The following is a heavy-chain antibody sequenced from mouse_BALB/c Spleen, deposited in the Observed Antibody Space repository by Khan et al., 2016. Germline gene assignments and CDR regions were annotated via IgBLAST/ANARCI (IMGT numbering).Heavy chain of an antibody. J-gene: IGHJ4*01. CDR2: IDPANGNT. V-gene: IGHV14-3*02. CDR3: ARCSYYDETMDN. D-gene: IGHD1-1*01. Sequence: VQLKQSGAEFVKPGASVKLSCTASGFNIKDTYMHWVKQRPEQGLEWIGRIDPANGNTKYDSKFQGKATVTADTSSNTAYLPLSSLTSEDTAVYDCARCSYYDETMDNWGQGTSVTGSS. CDR1: GFNIKDTY.